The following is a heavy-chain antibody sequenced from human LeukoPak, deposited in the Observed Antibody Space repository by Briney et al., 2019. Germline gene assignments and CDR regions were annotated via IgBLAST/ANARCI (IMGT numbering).Heavy chain of an antibody. V-gene: IGHV1-8*02. CDR1: GYTFTGYY. Sequence: ASVKVSCKASGYTFTGYYMHWVRQATGQGLEWMGWMNPNSGNTGYAQKFQGRVTMTRNTSISTAYMELSSLRSEDTAVYYCARGSSNWLLKAFDYWGQGTLVTVSS. J-gene: IGHJ4*02. CDR2: MNPNSGNT. CDR3: ARGSSNWLLKAFDY. D-gene: IGHD3-9*01.